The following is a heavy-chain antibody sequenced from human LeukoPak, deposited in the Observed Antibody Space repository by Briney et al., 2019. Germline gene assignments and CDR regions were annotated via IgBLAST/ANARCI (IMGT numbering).Heavy chain of an antibody. CDR1: GFTFSSYA. J-gene: IGHJ4*02. D-gene: IGHD1-26*01. V-gene: IGHV3-15*01. CDR3: TTEMRWELLFDD. Sequence: GGSLRLSCAASGFTFSSYAMSWVRQTPGKGLEWVGRIKSKTDGGTTDYAAPVKGRFSISRDDSENTLYLQMDSLKTEDTGVYYCTTEMRWELLFDDWGQGTLVTVSS. CDR2: IKSKTDGGTT.